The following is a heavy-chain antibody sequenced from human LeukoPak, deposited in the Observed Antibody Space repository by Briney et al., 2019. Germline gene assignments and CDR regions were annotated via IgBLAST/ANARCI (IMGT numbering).Heavy chain of an antibody. CDR2: IYYSGST. CDR1: GGSISSSSYY. D-gene: IGHD5-18*01. CDR3: ARLEIAMVPYDAFDI. Sequence: SETLSLTCTVSGGSISSSSYYWGWIRQPPGKGLEWIGSIYYSGSTYYNPSLKSRVTISVDTSKNQFSLKLSSVTAADTAVYYCARLEIAMVPYDAFDIWGQGTMVTVSS. V-gene: IGHV4-39*01. J-gene: IGHJ3*02.